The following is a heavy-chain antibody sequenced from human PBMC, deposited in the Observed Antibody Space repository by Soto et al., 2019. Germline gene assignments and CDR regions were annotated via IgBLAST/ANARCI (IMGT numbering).Heavy chain of an antibody. CDR2: ISYDGGNK. CDR1: GDTFSGYG. Sequence: GGSTRLSCAASGDTFSGYGMHWVRQAPGKGLEWVAVISYDGGNKYYADSVKGRFTISRDNSKNTLYLQMNSLRAEDTAVYYCAKDGCSSPSCYNYYMDVWGKGTTVTVSS. D-gene: IGHD2-2*02. CDR3: AKDGCSSPSCYNYYMDV. V-gene: IGHV3-30*18. J-gene: IGHJ6*03.